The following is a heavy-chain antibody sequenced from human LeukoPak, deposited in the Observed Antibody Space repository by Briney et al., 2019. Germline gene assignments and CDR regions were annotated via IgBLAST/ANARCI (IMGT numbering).Heavy chain of an antibody. Sequence: PSETLSLTCTVSGGSISSYYWSWIRQPPGKGLEWIGYIYYSGSTNYNPSLTSRVTISVDTSKNQFSLKLSSVTAADTAVYYCARAPGLNYYGSGSYPDYWGRGTLVTVSS. J-gene: IGHJ4*02. CDR2: IYYSGST. V-gene: IGHV4-59*01. D-gene: IGHD3-10*01. CDR1: GGSISSYY. CDR3: ARAPGLNYYGSGSYPDY.